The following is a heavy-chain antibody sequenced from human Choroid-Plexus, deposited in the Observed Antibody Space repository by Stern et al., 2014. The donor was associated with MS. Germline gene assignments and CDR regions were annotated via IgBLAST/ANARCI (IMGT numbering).Heavy chain of an antibody. CDR1: GYNFIDHA. D-gene: IGHD4-11*01. V-gene: IGHV1-3*01. CDR3: ARQPDYSDFLDF. J-gene: IGHJ4*01. CDR2: INGGPGTT. Sequence: QGQLMQSGAEVKEPGASMTIACKTSGYNFIDHAIHWVRQAPGQRLEWMGWINGGPGTTKYSQKFQGRVSFTRDKAASAAYIDLSSLSPDDTAVYYCARQPDYSDFLDFWGHGTLVTVSS.